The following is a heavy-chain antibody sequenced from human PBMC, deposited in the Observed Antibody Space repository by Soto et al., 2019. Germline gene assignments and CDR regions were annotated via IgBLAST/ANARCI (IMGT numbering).Heavy chain of an antibody. V-gene: IGHV4-59*01. J-gene: IGHJ4*02. CDR1: GGSISSYY. CDR2: IYYSGST. CDR3: ARGKYYYDSSGYPAPFDY. Sequence: ESLSLTCTVSGGSISSYYWSWIRQPPGKGLEWIGYIYYSGSTNYNPSLKSRVTISVDTSKNQFSLKLSSVTAADTAVHYCARGKYYYDSSGYPAPFDYWGQGTLVTVSS. D-gene: IGHD3-22*01.